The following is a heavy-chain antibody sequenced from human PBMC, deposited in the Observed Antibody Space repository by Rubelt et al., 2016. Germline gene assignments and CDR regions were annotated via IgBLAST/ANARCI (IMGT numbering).Heavy chain of an antibody. CDR1: GGSISSGTDY. CDR3: ARNFGDYGGSSDY. D-gene: IGHD4-23*01. CDR2: IYYSGKT. V-gene: IGHV4-39*07. Sequence: QLQLQESGPGLVKPSETLSLTCTVSGGSISSGTDYWGWIRQPPGKGLEWIGSIYYSGKTYSNPSLKSRVTISVDTSENRFSLKVNSVTAADTAGYYCARNFGDYGGSSDYWGQGTLVTVSS. J-gene: IGHJ4*02.